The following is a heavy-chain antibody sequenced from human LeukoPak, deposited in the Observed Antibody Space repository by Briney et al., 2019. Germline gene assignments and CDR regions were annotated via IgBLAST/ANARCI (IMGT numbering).Heavy chain of an antibody. J-gene: IGHJ6*02. CDR3: ASPHPLWPAYYYGMAV. D-gene: IGHD3-10*01. Sequence: ASVKVSCKASGGTFSSYAISWVRQAPGQGLEWMGGIIPIFGTANYAQKFQGRVTITADESTSTAYMELSSLRSEDTAVYYCASPHPLWPAYYYGMAVWAQGTTVTVSS. CDR1: GGTFSSYA. CDR2: IIPIFGTA. V-gene: IGHV1-69*13.